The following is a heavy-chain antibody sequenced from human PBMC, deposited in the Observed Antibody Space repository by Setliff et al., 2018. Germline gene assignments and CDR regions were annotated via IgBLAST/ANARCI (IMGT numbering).Heavy chain of an antibody. CDR3: ANEHGTTVTVENYHYYMDV. CDR2: INPSGGLT. V-gene: IGHV1-46*01. Sequence: ASVKVSCKASGYTLTNYYMHWVRQAPGQGLEWMGIINPSGGLTRYAQKFQGRVTMTRDTSTSTAYMELSSLKSEDTAVYYCANEHGTTVTVENYHYYMDVWGKGTTVTVSS. D-gene: IGHD4-4*01. J-gene: IGHJ6*03. CDR1: GYTLTNYY.